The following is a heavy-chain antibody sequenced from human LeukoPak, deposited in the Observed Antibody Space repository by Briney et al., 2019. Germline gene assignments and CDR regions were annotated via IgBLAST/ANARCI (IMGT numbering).Heavy chain of an antibody. CDR1: GYTFTSYD. Sequence: ASVKVSCKASGYTFTSYDINWVRQATGQGLEWMGWMNPNSGNTGYAQKFQGRVTITADESTSTAYMELSSLRSEDTAVYYCARGTQSLAAAGFYFDYWGQGTLVTVSS. V-gene: IGHV1-8*01. D-gene: IGHD6-13*01. CDR3: ARGTQSLAAAGFYFDY. J-gene: IGHJ4*02. CDR2: MNPNSGNT.